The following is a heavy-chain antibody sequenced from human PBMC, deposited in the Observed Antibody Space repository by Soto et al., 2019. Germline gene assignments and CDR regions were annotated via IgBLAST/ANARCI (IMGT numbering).Heavy chain of an antibody. Sequence: GGSLRLSCAASGFTFDDYVMHWVRQAPGKGLEWVSGLSWNSGSIGYADSVKGRFTISRDNAKNSVYLQMNSLRAEDTALYYCAKDYSGSGTYYSFDFWGQGTPVTVSS. J-gene: IGHJ4*02. D-gene: IGHD3-10*01. V-gene: IGHV3-9*01. CDR1: GFTFDDYV. CDR2: LSWNSGSI. CDR3: AKDYSGSGTYYSFDF.